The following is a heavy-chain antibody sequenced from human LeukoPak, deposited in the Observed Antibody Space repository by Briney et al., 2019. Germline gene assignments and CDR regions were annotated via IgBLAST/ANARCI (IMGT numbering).Heavy chain of an antibody. D-gene: IGHD3-10*01. CDR1: GGSFSGYY. J-gene: IGHJ5*02. V-gene: IGHV4-34*01. Sequence: SETLSLTCAVYGGSFSGYYWSWIRQPPGKGLEWIGEINHSGSTNYNPSLKSRVTISVDTSKNQFSLKLSSVTAADTAVYYCAREKWYYGSGNWFDPWGQGTLVTVSS. CDR3: AREKWYYGSGNWFDP. CDR2: INHSGST.